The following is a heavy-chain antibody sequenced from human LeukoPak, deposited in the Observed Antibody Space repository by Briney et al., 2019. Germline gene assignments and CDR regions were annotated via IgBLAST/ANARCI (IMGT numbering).Heavy chain of an antibody. V-gene: IGHV3-23*01. CDR1: GFTFSTYT. CDR3: AIDPNWGTHS. J-gene: IGHJ4*02. D-gene: IGHD7-27*01. CDR2: IGNNGGGI. Sequence: GGSLGLSCAASGFTFSTYTMYWVRHPPGKRLEWVSIIGNNGGGIHYADSVKGRFTISRDNFKNALYLQMNSLRVEDTAVYYCAIDPNWGTHSWGQGVLVTVSS.